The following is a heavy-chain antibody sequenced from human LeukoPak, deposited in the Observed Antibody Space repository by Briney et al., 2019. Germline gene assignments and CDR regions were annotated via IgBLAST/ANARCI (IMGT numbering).Heavy chain of an antibody. CDR2: INPNSGGT. CDR1: GYTFTGYY. V-gene: IGHV1-2*02. Sequence: ASVKVSCKASGYTFTGYYMHWVRQAPGQGLEWMGWINPNSGGTNYAQKFQGRVTMTRDTSISTAYMELSRLRSEDTAVYYCARDRGRGELSYYFDYGGQGPLATASS. J-gene: IGHJ4*02. CDR3: ARDRGRGELSYYFDY. D-gene: IGHD3-16*02.